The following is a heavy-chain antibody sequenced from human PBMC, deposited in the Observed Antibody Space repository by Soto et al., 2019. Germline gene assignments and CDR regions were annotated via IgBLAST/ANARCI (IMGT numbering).Heavy chain of an antibody. CDR2: TRNKVNSYTT. Sequence: EVQLVESGGGLVQPGGSLRLSCAAAGFTISDYYIDWVRQAPGMGLEWVARTRNKVNSYTTEYAASEKGRFTISRDGSENPGHLQRNTLKTKDPAGYYCAGGGGTAGSYSDSWAQGPLVTVSS. CDR3: AGGGGTAGSYSDS. V-gene: IGHV3-72*01. J-gene: IGHJ4*02. D-gene: IGHD3-16*01. CDR1: GFTISDYY.